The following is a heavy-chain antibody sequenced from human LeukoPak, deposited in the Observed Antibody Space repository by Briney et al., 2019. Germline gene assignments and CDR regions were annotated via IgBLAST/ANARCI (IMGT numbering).Heavy chain of an antibody. V-gene: IGHV4-59*08. Sequence: PSETLSLTCTVSGGSISSYYGSWIRQPPGKGLEWIAYIYYSGSTNYNPSLKSRVTISVDTSTNPFSLKLSSVTAADTAVYYCARRMIVGNGAFDIWGQGTMVTVSS. D-gene: IGHD3-22*01. CDR2: IYYSGST. J-gene: IGHJ3*02. CDR1: GGSISSYY. CDR3: ARRMIVGNGAFDI.